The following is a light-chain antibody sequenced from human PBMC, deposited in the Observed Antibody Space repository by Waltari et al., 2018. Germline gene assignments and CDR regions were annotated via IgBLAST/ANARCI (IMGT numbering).Light chain of an antibody. Sequence: QSALAQPPSASGSPGQSVTIPCTGTSSDVGCYNYLSWYQQHPGKAPKLMIYEVSKRPSGVPDRFSGSKSGNTASLTVSGLQAEDEAAYYCSSYAGSNFVVFGGGTKVTVL. CDR3: SSYAGSNFVV. CDR1: SSDVGCYNY. CDR2: EVS. J-gene: IGLJ2*01. V-gene: IGLV2-8*01.